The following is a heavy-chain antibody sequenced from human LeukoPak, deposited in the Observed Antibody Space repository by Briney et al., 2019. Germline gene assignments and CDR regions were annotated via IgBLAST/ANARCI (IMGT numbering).Heavy chain of an antibody. CDR2: INHSGST. J-gene: IGHJ4*02. CDR1: GGSFSGYY. D-gene: IGHD6-13*01. Sequence: SETLSLTCAVYGGSFSGYYWSWIRQPPGKGLEWIGEINHSGSTDYNPSLKSRVTISVDTSKNQFSLKLSSVTAADTAVYYCARIAAADDYWGQGTLVTVSS. CDR3: ARIAAADDY. V-gene: IGHV4-34*01.